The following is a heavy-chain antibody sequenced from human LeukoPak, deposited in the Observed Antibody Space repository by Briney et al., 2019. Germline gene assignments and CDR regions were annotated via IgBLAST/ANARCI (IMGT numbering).Heavy chain of an antibody. CDR2: ISWNSGTI. J-gene: IGHJ4*02. Sequence: GGSLRLSCAASGFTFDDYAIHWVRQAPGKGLEWASGISWNSGTIGYADSVKGRFTISRDNAQNSLYLQMNSLRAEDTAIYYCVRDRGTYRPIDYWGQGTLVTVSS. CDR1: GFTFDDYA. V-gene: IGHV3-9*01. CDR3: VRDRGTYRPIDY. D-gene: IGHD1-26*01.